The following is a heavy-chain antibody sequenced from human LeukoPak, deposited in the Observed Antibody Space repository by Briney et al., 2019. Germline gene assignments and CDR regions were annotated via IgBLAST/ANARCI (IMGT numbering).Heavy chain of an antibody. CDR3: AKDDQYGDYVPDAFDI. CDR2: ISYDGSNK. V-gene: IGHV3-30*18. D-gene: IGHD4-17*01. J-gene: IGHJ3*02. CDR1: GFTFSSYG. Sequence: PGRSLRLSCAASGFTFSSYGIHWVRQAPGKGLEWVAVISYDGSNKYYADSVKGRFTISRDNSKNTLYLQMNSLRAEDTAVYYCAKDDQYGDYVPDAFDIWGQGTMVTVSS.